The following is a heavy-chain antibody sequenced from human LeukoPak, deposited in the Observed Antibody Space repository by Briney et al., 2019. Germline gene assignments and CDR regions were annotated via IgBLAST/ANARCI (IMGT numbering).Heavy chain of an antibody. J-gene: IGHJ6*04. CDR3: ARGLRQGSAWSWGPKEKSYQYMDV. CDR1: GGSFSSHY. D-gene: IGHD6-19*01. V-gene: IGHV4-34*01. CDR2: INPRGST. Sequence: SETLSLTCGVSGGSFSSHYWTWIRQPPGKGLEWIGEINPRGSTNYNPSLESRVTVSADTSRNQLSLSLTSVTAADSAVYFCARGLRQGSAWSWGPKEKSYQYMDVWGTGTTVIVSS.